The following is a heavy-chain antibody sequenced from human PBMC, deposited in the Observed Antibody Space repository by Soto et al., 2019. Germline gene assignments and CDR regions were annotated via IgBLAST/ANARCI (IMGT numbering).Heavy chain of an antibody. Sequence: ESLKISCKGSGYSFTSYWISWVRQMPGKGLEWMGRIDPSDSYTNYSPSFQGHVTISADKSISTAYLQWSSLKASDTAMYYCARDSGGSSSYYYYGMDVWGQGTTVTVSS. V-gene: IGHV5-10-1*01. CDR1: GYSFTSYW. CDR3: ARDSGGSSSYYYYGMDV. CDR2: IDPSDSYT. J-gene: IGHJ6*02. D-gene: IGHD6-6*01.